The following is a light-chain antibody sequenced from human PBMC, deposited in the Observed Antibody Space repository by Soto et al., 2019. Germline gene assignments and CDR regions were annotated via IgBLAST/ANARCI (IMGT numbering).Light chain of an antibody. J-gene: IGKJ2*03. CDR1: QSVRRNC. V-gene: IGKV3-20*01. Sequence: IVLTQSPGTLSVSPGEKATLSCRASQSVRRNCLAWYQQKPGQAPRLLIYGASNRATGIPDRFSGGGFGTHFTLTITSLEPGDFAGYFCRQYGGSPPHSFGQGTNLQIK. CDR3: RQYGGSPPHS. CDR2: GAS.